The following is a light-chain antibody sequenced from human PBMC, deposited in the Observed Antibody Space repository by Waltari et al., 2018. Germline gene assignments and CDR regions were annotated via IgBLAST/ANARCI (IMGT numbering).Light chain of an antibody. V-gene: IGLV2-11*01. CDR2: DVS. CDR3: CSYAGSYTYV. CDR1: SRDVDTDQY. Sequence: QSALTQPRSVSGSPGQSVTSSCTGTSRDVDTDQYVSWLQQRPGSAPKLLIFDVSERPSGVPDRFSGSKSANTASLTISGLQPEDEADYYCCSYAGSYTYVFGPGTSVTVL. J-gene: IGLJ1*01.